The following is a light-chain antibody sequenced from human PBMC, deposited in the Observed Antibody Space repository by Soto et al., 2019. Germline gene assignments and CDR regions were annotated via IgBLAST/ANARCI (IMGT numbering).Light chain of an antibody. CDR2: EVS. J-gene: IGLJ1*01. V-gene: IGLV2-14*01. CDR1: SSDVGGYNY. Sequence: QSALTQPASVSGSPGQSITTSCTGTSSDVGGYNYVSWYQQHPGKAPKLMIYEVSSRPSGVSSRFSGSKSGNTASLTISGLQAEDEADYYCSSYASSSTLFGTGTKVTVL. CDR3: SSYASSSTL.